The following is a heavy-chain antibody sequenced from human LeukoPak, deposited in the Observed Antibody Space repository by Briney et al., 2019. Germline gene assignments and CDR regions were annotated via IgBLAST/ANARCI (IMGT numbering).Heavy chain of an antibody. Sequence: SETLSLTCTVSGDSISSGDYYWSWIRQPPGKGLEWIGYIYYSGSTYYNPSLKSRVTISVDTSKNQFSLKLSSVTAADTAVYYCAIRLSPDIVATIGDLDYWGQGTLVTVSS. CDR2: IYYSGST. CDR3: AIRLSPDIVATIGDLDY. V-gene: IGHV4-30-4*08. J-gene: IGHJ4*02. CDR1: GDSISSGDYY. D-gene: IGHD5-12*01.